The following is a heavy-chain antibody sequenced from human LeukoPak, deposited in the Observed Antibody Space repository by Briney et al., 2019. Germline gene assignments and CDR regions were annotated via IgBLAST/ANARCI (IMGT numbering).Heavy chain of an antibody. CDR3: ARGDYYDGGGRNWFDP. V-gene: IGHV4-59*12. J-gene: IGHJ5*02. CDR1: GGSFSTYY. Sequence: PSETLSLTCTVTGGSFSTYYWSWIRQPPGKGLEWIGHFYYSGSTNYNPSLKSRVTISVDTSRNQFSLKLTSVTAADTAVYYCARGDYYDGGGRNWFDPWGQGTLVTVSS. D-gene: IGHD3-16*01. CDR2: FYYSGST.